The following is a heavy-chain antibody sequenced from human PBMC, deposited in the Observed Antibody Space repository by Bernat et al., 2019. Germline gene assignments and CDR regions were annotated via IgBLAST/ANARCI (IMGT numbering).Heavy chain of an antibody. V-gene: IGHV3-74*01. Sequence: EVQLLESGGGLVQPGGSLRLSCAASGFTFSSYAMSWVRQVPGKGLVWVSRINSDGSSTSYADSGKGRFTNSRDNAKNTLYLQMNSLRAEDTAVYYCARDSDYWSGYFVVDYWGQGTLVTVSS. D-gene: IGHD3-3*01. CDR1: GFTFSSYA. J-gene: IGHJ4*02. CDR3: ARDSDYWSGYFVVDY. CDR2: INSDGSST.